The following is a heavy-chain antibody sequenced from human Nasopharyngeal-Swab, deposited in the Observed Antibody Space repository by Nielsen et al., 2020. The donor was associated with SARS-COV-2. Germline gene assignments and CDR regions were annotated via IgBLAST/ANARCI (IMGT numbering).Heavy chain of an antibody. CDR2: ISGRGSST. D-gene: IGHD3-10*01. V-gene: IGHV3-23*01. CDR1: GFTFSTYA. J-gene: IGHJ3*02. CDR3: ATLPRLLWFGELLGAFDI. Sequence: ESLKLSCAASGFTFSTYAMNWVRQAPGKGLQWVSGISGRGSSTYYADSVKGRFTISRDNPKNTLYLQMNSLRAEDTAVYYCATLPRLLWFGELLGAFDIWGQGTMVTVSS.